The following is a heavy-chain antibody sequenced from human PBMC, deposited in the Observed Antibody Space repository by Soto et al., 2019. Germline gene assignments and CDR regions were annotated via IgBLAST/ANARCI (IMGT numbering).Heavy chain of an antibody. Sequence: GGSLRLSCAASGFTFSSYGMHWVRQAPGKGLEWVSAISGSGGSTYYADSVKGRFTISRDNSKNTLYLQMNSLRAEDTAVYYCAKDTAIVVVSWFDPWGQGTLVTVSS. D-gene: IGHD2-2*01. CDR1: GFTFSSYG. J-gene: IGHJ5*02. V-gene: IGHV3-23*01. CDR3: AKDTAIVVVSWFDP. CDR2: ISGSGGST.